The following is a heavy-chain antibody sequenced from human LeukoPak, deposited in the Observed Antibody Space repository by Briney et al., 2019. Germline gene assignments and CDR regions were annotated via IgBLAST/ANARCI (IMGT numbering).Heavy chain of an antibody. V-gene: IGHV4-39*07. Sequence: PSETLSLTCTVSGGSIRSSYYYWGWIRQPPGKGLEWIGSIYDSGSTYYNPSLKSRVTISVDTSKNQFSLKLSSVTAADTAVYYCARVGVVVPGWAFFDYWGQGTLVTVSS. J-gene: IGHJ4*02. CDR1: GGSIRSSYYY. CDR3: ARVGVVVPGWAFFDY. D-gene: IGHD2-2*01. CDR2: IYDSGST.